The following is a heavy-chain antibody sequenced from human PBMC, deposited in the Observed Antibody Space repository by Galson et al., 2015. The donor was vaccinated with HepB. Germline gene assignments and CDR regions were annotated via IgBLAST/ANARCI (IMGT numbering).Heavy chain of an antibody. V-gene: IGHV3-30*02. CDR1: GFSFSSYG. CDR2: IRFDGSNA. J-gene: IGHJ6*02. Sequence: SLRLSCAASGFSFSSYGMHWVRQAPGKGLQWVAFIRFDGSNAFYADSVKGRFTISRDNSKNTLHLQMNDLRTEDTAAYYCVKDDGNYYYGMDVWGQGTTVTVSS. CDR3: VKDDGNYYYGMDV. D-gene: IGHD3-3*01.